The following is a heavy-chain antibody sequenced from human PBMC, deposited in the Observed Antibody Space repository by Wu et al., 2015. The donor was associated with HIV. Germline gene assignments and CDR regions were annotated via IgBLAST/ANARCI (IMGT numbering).Heavy chain of an antibody. Sequence: QVQLVQSGAEVKKPGASVKVSCKASGYTFTDYYLHWIRQAPGQGFEWMGRFNPANGGTNFAQKFQGRVSMTRDTSISTAYLELSRLTSDDTATYYCARRLVLAGSASDLWGQGTMVTVSS. J-gene: IGHJ3*01. CDR1: GYTFTDYY. D-gene: IGHD3-9*01. CDR3: ARRLVLAGSASDL. V-gene: IGHV1-2*02. CDR2: FNPANGGT.